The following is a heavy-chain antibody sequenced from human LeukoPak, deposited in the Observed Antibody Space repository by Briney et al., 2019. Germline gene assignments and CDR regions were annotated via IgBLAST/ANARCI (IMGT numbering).Heavy chain of an antibody. CDR1: GGSISSSSYY. CDR3: ARLPVTTGYYYYMDV. D-gene: IGHD4-17*01. V-gene: IGHV4-39*01. J-gene: IGHJ6*03. CDR2: IYHSGSS. Sequence: SETLSLTCTVSGGSISSSSYYWGWIRQPRGKGLEWIGSIYHSGSSYYNPSLKSRVTISVDTSKNQFSLKLSSVTAADTAVYYCARLPVTTGYYYYMDVWGKGTTVTVSS.